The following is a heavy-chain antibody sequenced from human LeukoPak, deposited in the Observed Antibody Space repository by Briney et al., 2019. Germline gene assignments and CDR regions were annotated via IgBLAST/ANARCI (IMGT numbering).Heavy chain of an antibody. V-gene: IGHV3-13*01. Sequence: GGSLRLSCAASGFTFSNYDMHWVRQATGKGLEWVSAIDTAGDTYYPGSVKGRFTISRENAKNSLYLQINSLRAEDTAVYYCARGGYSYALPYHYGMDVWGQGTTVTVSS. CDR2: IDTAGDT. J-gene: IGHJ6*02. D-gene: IGHD5-18*01. CDR1: GFTFSNYD. CDR3: ARGGYSYALPYHYGMDV.